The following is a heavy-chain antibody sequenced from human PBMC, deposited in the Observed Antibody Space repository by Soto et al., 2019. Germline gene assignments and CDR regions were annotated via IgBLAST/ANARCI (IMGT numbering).Heavy chain of an antibody. Sequence: VGSLRLSCAASGFTFSSYAMSWVRQAPGKGLEWVSAISGSGGSTYYADSVRGRFTISRDNSKNTLYLQMNSLRAEDTAVYYCAKDLSGRYYYYYGMDVWGQGTTVTVSS. CDR3: AKDLSGRYYYYYGMDV. CDR2: ISGSGGST. J-gene: IGHJ6*02. CDR1: GFTFSSYA. D-gene: IGHD5-12*01. V-gene: IGHV3-23*01.